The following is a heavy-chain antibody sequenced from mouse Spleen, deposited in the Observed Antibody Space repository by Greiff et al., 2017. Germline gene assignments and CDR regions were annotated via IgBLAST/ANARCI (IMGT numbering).Heavy chain of an antibody. V-gene: IGHV3-1*01. J-gene: IGHJ2*01. CDR2: ISYSGST. Sequence: EVHLVESGPGMVKPSQSLSLTCTVTGYSITSGYDWHWIRHFPGNKLEWMGYISYSGSTNYNPSLKSRISITHDTSKNHFFLKLNSVTTEDTATYYCARGGDGPYYFDYWGQGTTLTVSS. D-gene: IGHD2-3*01. CDR3: ARGGDGPYYFDY. CDR1: GYSITSGYD.